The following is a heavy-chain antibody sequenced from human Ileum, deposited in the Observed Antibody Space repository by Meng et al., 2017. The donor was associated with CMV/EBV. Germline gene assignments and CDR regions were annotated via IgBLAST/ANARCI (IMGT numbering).Heavy chain of an antibody. Sequence: HVQPHQSGPGLVKPSQTLALTCAGDSVSISTESWNWIRQSPSRGLEWLGRTWYGSKWYYEYAVSVKSRITIIPDTSQNQISLQLNSVTPDDTAVYYCTYGWPLKYWGQGSLVTVSS. V-gene: IGHV6-1*01. J-gene: IGHJ4*02. D-gene: IGHD3-10*01. CDR1: DSVSISTES. CDR2: TWYGSKWYY. CDR3: TYGWPLKY.